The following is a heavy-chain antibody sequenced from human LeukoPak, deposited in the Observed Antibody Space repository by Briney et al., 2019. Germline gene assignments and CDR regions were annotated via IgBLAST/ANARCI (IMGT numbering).Heavy chain of an antibody. CDR3: GRDWSLPSLSGYYIDL. CDR1: EFTLRAYW. V-gene: IGHV3-74*03. D-gene: IGHD3-9*01. J-gene: IGHJ6*03. Sequence: PGRSLRPSCTGSEFTLRAYWMHWVRHAPGKGMEWLSHIMEEGARVSYADSVKGQYTMSRDNAKNTLDLQMSSLRAEDTAVYHCGRDWSLPSLSGYYIDLGSKGTTVTVSS. CDR2: IMEEGARV.